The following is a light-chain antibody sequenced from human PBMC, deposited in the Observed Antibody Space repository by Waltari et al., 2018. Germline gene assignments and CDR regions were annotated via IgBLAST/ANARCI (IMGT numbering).Light chain of an antibody. CDR1: QSVTSIS. Sequence: EIVLTQSPGTLSLSPGERATLSCRASQSVTSISLTWYQKKVGQASRLLIYGTSSRATGIPDRFSGSGSGTEFTLTISRLEPEDFAVYYCQQYDGEVVTFGGGTKVEI. V-gene: IGKV3-20*01. CDR2: GTS. J-gene: IGKJ4*01. CDR3: QQYDGEVVT.